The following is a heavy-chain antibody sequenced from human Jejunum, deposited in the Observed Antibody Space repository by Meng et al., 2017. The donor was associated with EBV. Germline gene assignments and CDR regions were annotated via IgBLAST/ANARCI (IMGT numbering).Heavy chain of an antibody. Sequence: VEPVQSGAEVKESGDSVKVSCKASGYTFTSYDINWVRQATGQGPEWMGWMSPNSGNTGYAQKFQGRVTMTRDTSISTAYMELSSLRSEDTAVYYCARGVAAGFDYWGQGTLVTVSS. CDR2: MSPNSGNT. V-gene: IGHV1-8*02. D-gene: IGHD6-13*01. CDR1: GYTFTSYD. CDR3: ARGVAAGFDY. J-gene: IGHJ4*02.